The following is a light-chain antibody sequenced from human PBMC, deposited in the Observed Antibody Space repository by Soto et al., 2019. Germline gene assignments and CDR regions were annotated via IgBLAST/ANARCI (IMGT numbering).Light chain of an antibody. CDR3: QQLNSYPIT. Sequence: DIQLTQSPSFLSASVGDRVTITCRASQGISSYLAWYQQKPGKAPKLLIYAASTVQSGVPSRFSGSGSGTEFTLTISSLQPEDFAIYYCQQLNSYPITFGQGTRLEIK. CDR1: QGISSY. CDR2: AAS. J-gene: IGKJ5*01. V-gene: IGKV1-9*01.